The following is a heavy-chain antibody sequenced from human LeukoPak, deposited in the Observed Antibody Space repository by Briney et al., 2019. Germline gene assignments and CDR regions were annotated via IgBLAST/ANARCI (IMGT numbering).Heavy chain of an antibody. CDR1: GGSISSYY. CDR3: ARDLGSVTGTTNWFDP. V-gene: IGHV4-4*07. J-gene: IGHJ5*02. D-gene: IGHD1-7*01. Sequence: SETLSLTCTVSGGSISSYYWSWIRPPAGKGLEWIGRIYTSGRTIYNPSLKSRVTMSIDTSKNQFSLKLNSVTAADTAVYYCARDLGSVTGTTNWFDPWGQGTLVTVSS. CDR2: IYTSGRT.